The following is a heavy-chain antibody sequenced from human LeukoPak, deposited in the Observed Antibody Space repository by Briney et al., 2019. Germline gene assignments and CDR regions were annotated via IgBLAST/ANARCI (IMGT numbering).Heavy chain of an antibody. CDR1: GYSFTSYW. V-gene: IGHV5-51*01. Sequence: GESLKISCKGSGYSFTSYWIGWVRQMPGKGLEWMGIIYPGDSDTRYSPSFQGQVTISADKSISTAYLQWSSLKASDTAMYYCARVSVKYCSSTSCRTFDYWGQGTLVTVSS. J-gene: IGHJ4*02. CDR2: IYPGDSDT. CDR3: ARVSVKYCSSTSCRTFDY. D-gene: IGHD2-2*01.